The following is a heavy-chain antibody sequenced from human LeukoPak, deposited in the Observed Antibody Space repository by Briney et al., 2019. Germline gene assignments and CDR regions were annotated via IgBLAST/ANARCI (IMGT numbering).Heavy chain of an antibody. Sequence: SGGSLRLSCEASGFTFSNYGMHWVRQAPGKGLEWVAVISFAGTTTYYADSVKGRFTISRDNSKNTLYLQMNSLRAEDTAVYYCAKDFSYLWELLRALAGSGSFDYWGQGTLVTVSS. CDR2: ISFAGTTT. CDR1: GFTFSNYG. CDR3: AKDFSYLWELLRALAGSGSFDY. V-gene: IGHV3-30*18. J-gene: IGHJ4*02. D-gene: IGHD1-26*01.